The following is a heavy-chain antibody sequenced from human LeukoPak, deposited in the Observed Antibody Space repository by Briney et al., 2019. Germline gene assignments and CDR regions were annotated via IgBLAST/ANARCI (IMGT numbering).Heavy chain of an antibody. Sequence: GGSLRLSCIGSGFIFGDHAMSWVRQAPGKGLEWVGLIRSKAYRATTEYAAPVKGRFTISRDDSACIAYLQLNSLRTEDTAVYYCARGPIQLWIHNAMDVWGQGTTVTVSS. CDR3: ARGPIQLWIHNAMDV. CDR1: GFIFGDHA. J-gene: IGHJ6*02. CDR2: IRSKAYRATT. V-gene: IGHV3-49*04. D-gene: IGHD5-24*01.